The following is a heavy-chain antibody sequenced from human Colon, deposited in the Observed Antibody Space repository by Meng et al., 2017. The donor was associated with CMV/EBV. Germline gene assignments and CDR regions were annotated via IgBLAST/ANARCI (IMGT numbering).Heavy chain of an antibody. V-gene: IGHV4-34*01. J-gene: IGHJ4*02. D-gene: IGHD5-18*01. CDR2: INRVGRT. Sequence: LTCAVYGGAFSSYCWSWVRQAPGKGLEWIGGINRVGRTNYNPSLKNRVSILVDTSKNQFSLILNSVTAADTAVYYCARGGATPMVLRYWGQGTLVTVSS. CDR1: GGAFSSYC. CDR3: ARGGATPMVLRY.